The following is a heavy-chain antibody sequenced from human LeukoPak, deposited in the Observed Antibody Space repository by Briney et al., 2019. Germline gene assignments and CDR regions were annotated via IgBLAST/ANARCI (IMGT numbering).Heavy chain of an antibody. CDR1: GFTFSRYC. J-gene: IGHJ6*02. Sequence: GGSLRLSCAASGFTFSRYCMHWLRQAPGKGPVWVSRISTDGSSTSYADSVKGRFTISRDNGKNTLYLQLNSLRAEDTAVYYCASYLTSIPSGMDVWSQGTTVTVSS. CDR3: ASYLTSIPSGMDV. D-gene: IGHD2/OR15-2a*01. V-gene: IGHV3-74*01. CDR2: ISTDGSST.